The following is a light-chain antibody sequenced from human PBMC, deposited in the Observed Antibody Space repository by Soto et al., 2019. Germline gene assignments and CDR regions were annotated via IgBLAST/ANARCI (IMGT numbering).Light chain of an antibody. V-gene: IGKV1-12*01. J-gene: IGKJ5*01. CDR2: AAS. CDR1: QDINSW. CDR3: QQYYSYPPGIT. Sequence: DTQMSQSPSSVSASVGDRVTITCRAIQDINSWLAWYQQKPGRAPNLLIYAASTLQSGVPSRFSGSGSGTDFTLTISCLQSEDFATYYCQQYYSYPPGITFGQGTRLEIK.